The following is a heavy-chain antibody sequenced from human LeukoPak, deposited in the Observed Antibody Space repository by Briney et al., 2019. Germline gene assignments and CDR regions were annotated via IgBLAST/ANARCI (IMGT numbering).Heavy chain of an antibody. Sequence: ASVKVSCKASGYTFTNYALHWVRQAPGQRLEWMGWISPDIGNTKYSQKFQGRVTITRDTSASTAYMGLSSLQSEDTAVYYCAVRGFTACLDPWGQGTLVTVSS. J-gene: IGHJ5*02. CDR1: GYTFTNYA. CDR3: AVRGFTACLDP. V-gene: IGHV1-3*01. D-gene: IGHD3-10*01. CDR2: ISPDIGNT.